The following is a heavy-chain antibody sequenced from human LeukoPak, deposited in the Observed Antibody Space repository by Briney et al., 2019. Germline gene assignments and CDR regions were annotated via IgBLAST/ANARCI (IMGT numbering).Heavy chain of an antibody. CDR2: IIPILGIA. CDR3: ASGDVQQLVYRYYGMDV. V-gene: IGHV1-69*02. Sequence: GASVTVSCKASGGTFSSYTISWVRQAPGQGLEWVGRIIPILGIANYAQKFQGRVTITADKSTSTAYMELSSLRSEDTAVYYCASGDVQQLVYRYYGMDVWGQGTTVTVSS. D-gene: IGHD6-13*01. CDR1: GGTFSSYT. J-gene: IGHJ6*02.